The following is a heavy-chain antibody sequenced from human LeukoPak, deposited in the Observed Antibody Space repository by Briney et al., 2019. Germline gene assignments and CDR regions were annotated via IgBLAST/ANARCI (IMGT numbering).Heavy chain of an antibody. J-gene: IGHJ4*02. D-gene: IGHD2-21*02. Sequence: PSETLSLTCTVSGGSISSYYWSWIRQPPGKGLEWIGYIYYGGSTNYNPSLKSRVTISVDTSKNQFSLKLSSVTAADTAVYYCARLCGGDCSENYWGQGTLVTVSS. CDR2: IYYGGST. CDR1: GGSISSYY. V-gene: IGHV4-59*01. CDR3: ARLCGGDCSENY.